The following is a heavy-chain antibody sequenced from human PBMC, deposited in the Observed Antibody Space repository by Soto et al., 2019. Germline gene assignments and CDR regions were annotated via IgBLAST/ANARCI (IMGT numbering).Heavy chain of an antibody. D-gene: IGHD3-10*01. CDR3: ARGYYGSGSYYNNMDV. Sequence: ASVKVSCKASGYTFTGYYMHWVRQAPGQGLEWMGWINPNSGGTNYAQKLQGWVTMTRDTSISTAYMELSRLRSDDTAVYYCARGYYGSGSYYNNMDVWGKGTTVTVSS. CDR2: INPNSGGT. V-gene: IGHV1-2*04. J-gene: IGHJ6*04. CDR1: GYTFTGYY.